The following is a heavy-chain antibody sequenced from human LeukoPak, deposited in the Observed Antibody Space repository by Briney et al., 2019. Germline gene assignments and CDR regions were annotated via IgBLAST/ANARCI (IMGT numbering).Heavy chain of an antibody. D-gene: IGHD3-22*01. CDR1: GYTFTSYY. CDR2: INPSGGST. V-gene: IGHV1-46*01. CDR3: ARDAEPYDSSGYYWYFDL. J-gene: IGHJ2*01. Sequence: ASVKVSCKASGYTFTSYYMHWVRQAPGQGLEWMGIINPSGGSTSYAQKLQGRVTMTTDTSTSTAYMELRSLRSDDTAVYYCARDAEPYDSSGYYWYFDLWGRGTLVTVSS.